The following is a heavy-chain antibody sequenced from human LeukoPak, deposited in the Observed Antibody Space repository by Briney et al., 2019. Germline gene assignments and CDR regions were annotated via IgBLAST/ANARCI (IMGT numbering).Heavy chain of an antibody. CDR3: AHRLGFIAAAAFDY. Sequence: ALIYWDDDTRYSPSLKSSLTITKDTSKNQVVPTMTNMDPVDTATYYCAHRLGFIAAAAFDYWGQGALVTVSS. D-gene: IGHD6-13*01. J-gene: IGHJ4*02. CDR2: IYWDDDT. V-gene: IGHV2-5*02.